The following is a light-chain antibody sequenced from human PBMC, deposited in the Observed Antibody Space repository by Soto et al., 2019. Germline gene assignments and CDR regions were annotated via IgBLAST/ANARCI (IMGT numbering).Light chain of an antibody. CDR3: QQYDNIPS. CDR2: DAS. V-gene: IGKV1-33*01. Sequence: DIQMTQSPSSLSASVGDRVTITCQASQDISNYLNWYQQKPGKAPKLLIYDASNLETGVPSRFSGSGSGTDFTFTISRLQPEDIATYYCQQYDNIPSFGGGTKVDIX. J-gene: IGKJ4*01. CDR1: QDISNY.